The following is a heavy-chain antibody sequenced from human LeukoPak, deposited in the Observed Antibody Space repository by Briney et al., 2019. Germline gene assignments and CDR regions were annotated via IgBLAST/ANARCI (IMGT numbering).Heavy chain of an antibody. CDR3: AKSQSTLRTYDAFDV. J-gene: IGHJ3*01. D-gene: IGHD1-14*01. CDR1: GFTVTNHW. CDR2: IKHDERKK. Sequence: GGSLTLSCAASGFTVTNHWMTWVRQAPGKGLEWLASIKHDERKKNYVDSVKGRFTMSRDNAKNSLFLKMNSMRAEDTAAYCCAKSQSTLRTYDAFDVWGRGTLVTVSS. V-gene: IGHV3-7*05.